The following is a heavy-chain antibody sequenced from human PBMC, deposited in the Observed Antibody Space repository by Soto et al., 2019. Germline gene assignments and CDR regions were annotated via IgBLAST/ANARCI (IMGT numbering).Heavy chain of an antibody. CDR2: ISYDGSNK. V-gene: IGHV3-30-3*01. Sequence: WSLRLSCAASGFTLSSYAMHWVRQAPGKGLEWVAVISYDGSNKYYADSVKGRFTISRDNSKNTLDLQMNSLRAEDTAVFYCARDSFPTTTKGHGVYLYYGVDVWGQGTTVTVSS. CDR1: GFTLSSYA. J-gene: IGHJ6*02. CDR3: ARDSFPTTTKGHGVYLYYGVDV. D-gene: IGHD4-4*01.